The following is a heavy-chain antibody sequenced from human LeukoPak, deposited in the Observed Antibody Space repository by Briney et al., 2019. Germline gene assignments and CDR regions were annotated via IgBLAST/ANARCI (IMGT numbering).Heavy chain of an antibody. CDR1: GFTFDDYA. D-gene: IGHD6-6*01. J-gene: IGHJ4*02. CDR2: ISWNSGSI. V-gene: IGHV3-9*01. CDR3: ASSSF. Sequence: GGSLRLSCAASGFTFDDYAMHWVRQAPGKGLEWVSGISWNSGSIGYADSVKGRFTISRDNAKNSLYLQMNSLRAEDTALYYCASSSFWGQGTVVTVSS.